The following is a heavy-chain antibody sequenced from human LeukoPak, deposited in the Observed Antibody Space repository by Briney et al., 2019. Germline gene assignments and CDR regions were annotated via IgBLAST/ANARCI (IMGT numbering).Heavy chain of an antibody. D-gene: IGHD6-19*01. CDR1: GFIFSNSA. CDR2: INNDGSST. J-gene: IGHJ4*02. V-gene: IGHV3-74*01. CDR3: VRRPYRSGFDF. Sequence: GGSLRLSCAASGFIFSNSAMHWVRQAPGKGLVWVSRINNDGSSTSYADSVKGRFTISRDNAKNSLELHLSRLRPEDTALYYCVRRPYRSGFDFWGQGTLVTVSS.